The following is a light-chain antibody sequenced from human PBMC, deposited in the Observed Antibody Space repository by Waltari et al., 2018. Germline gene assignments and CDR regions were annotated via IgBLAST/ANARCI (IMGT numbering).Light chain of an antibody. CDR1: SSDVGGHDY. V-gene: IGLV2-14*03. Sequence: QSALSQPASVSGSPGQSITISCTGASSDVGGHDYVPWYQQHPGKAPKLIIRDVNNRPSGVSNRFSGSKSGNTASLTISGLQAEDEADYHCSSYSTSSSLILFGEGTKVTVL. J-gene: IGLJ2*01. CDR2: DVN. CDR3: SSYSTSSSLIL.